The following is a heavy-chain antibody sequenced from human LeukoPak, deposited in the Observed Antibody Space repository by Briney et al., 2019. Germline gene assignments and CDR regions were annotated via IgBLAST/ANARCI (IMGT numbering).Heavy chain of an antibody. CDR3: ARGRGYSASGGPDY. Sequence: PGGSLRLSCAASGFTFSSYAMHWVRQAPGKGLEWVAVISYDGSNKYYADSVKGRFTISRDNSKNTLYLQMNSLRAEDTAMYYCARGRGYSASGGPDYWGQGTLVTVSS. CDR2: ISYDGSNK. CDR1: GFTFSSYA. J-gene: IGHJ4*02. V-gene: IGHV3-30-3*01. D-gene: IGHD5-12*01.